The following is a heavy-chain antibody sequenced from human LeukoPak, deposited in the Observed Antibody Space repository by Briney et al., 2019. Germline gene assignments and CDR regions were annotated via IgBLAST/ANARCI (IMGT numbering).Heavy chain of an antibody. CDR3: GRDRIAGGFGY. J-gene: IGHJ4*03. CDR1: GFTFSSYS. D-gene: IGHD2-21*01. CDR2: ISSSSSYI. V-gene: IGHV3-21*01. Sequence: GGPLRLSCAASGFTFSSYSMSWVRQAPGKGLEWVSSISSSSSYIYYADSVKGRFTISRDNAKNSLYLQMNSLRAEDTAVYYCGRDRIAGGFGYLGQGNLVTVSS.